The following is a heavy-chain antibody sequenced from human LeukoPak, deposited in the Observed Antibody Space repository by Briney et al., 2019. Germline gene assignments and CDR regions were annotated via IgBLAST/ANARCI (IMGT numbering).Heavy chain of an antibody. CDR1: GFTFSSYG. V-gene: IGHV3-33*01. CDR3: ARDRIQLWSHDY. Sequence: GGSLRLSCAASGFTFSSYGMHWVRQAPGKGLEWVAVIWYDGSNKYYADSVKGRFTISRDNSKNTLYLRMNSLRAEDTAVYYCARDRIQLWSHDYWGQGTLVTVSS. J-gene: IGHJ4*02. D-gene: IGHD5-18*01. CDR2: IWYDGSNK.